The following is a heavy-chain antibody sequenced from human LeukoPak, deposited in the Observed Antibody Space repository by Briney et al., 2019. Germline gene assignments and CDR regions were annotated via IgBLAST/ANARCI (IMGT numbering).Heavy chain of an antibody. D-gene: IGHD6-19*01. J-gene: IGHJ4*02. CDR2: ISYDGSNK. V-gene: IGHV3-30*18. CDR1: GFTFSSYG. CDR3: AKDLGGIAVAGLSHTFDY. Sequence: GRSLRLSCAASGFTFSSYGMHWVRQAPGKGLEWVAVISYDGSNKYYADSVKGRFTISRDNSKNTLYLQMNSLRAEDTAVYYCAKDLGGIAVAGLSHTFDYWGQGTLVTVSS.